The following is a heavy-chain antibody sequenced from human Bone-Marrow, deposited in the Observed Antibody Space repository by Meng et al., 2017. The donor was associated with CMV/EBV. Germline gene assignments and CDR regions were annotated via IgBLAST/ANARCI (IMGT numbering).Heavy chain of an antibody. CDR3: ARDPGYYYDSSGYYFGQYNWFDP. D-gene: IGHD3-22*01. J-gene: IGHJ5*02. Sequence: ISWVRQAAGQGLEWMGRITPILGIANYAQKFQGRVTITADKSTSTASMELSSLRSEDTAVYYCARDPGYYYDSSGYYFGQYNWFDPWGQGTLVTVSS. V-gene: IGHV1-69*04. CDR2: ITPILGIA.